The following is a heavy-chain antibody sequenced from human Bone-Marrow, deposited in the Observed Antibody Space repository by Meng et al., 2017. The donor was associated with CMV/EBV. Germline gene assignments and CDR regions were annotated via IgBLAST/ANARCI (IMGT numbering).Heavy chain of an antibody. CDR3: ARALCSSCPLVDY. CDR2: IYYSGST. J-gene: IGHJ4*02. Sequence: SETLSLTCTVSGDSISSYYWSWIRQPPGKGLEWIGYIYYSGSTNYNPSLKSRVTISVDTSKNQFSLKLSSVTAADTAVYYCARALCSSCPLVDYWGQGTLVTVSS. CDR1: GDSISSYY. V-gene: IGHV4-59*01. D-gene: IGHD6-13*01.